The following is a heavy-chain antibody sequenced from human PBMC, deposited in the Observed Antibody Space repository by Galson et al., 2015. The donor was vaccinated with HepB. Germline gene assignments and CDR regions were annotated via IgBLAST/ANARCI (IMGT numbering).Heavy chain of an antibody. V-gene: IGHV1-18*01. D-gene: IGHD3-22*01. J-gene: IGHJ4*02. Sequence: SVKVSCKASGFNFQMHGFNWARQASGQGLEWMGWISGYNAKTQYAEEFQDRVIMTADTSTSTVYMELRSLRPDDTAVYFCAREGYDSSGYYPGHWGQGSLVTVSS. CDR1: GFNFQMHG. CDR3: AREGYDSSGYYPGH. CDR2: ISGYNAKT.